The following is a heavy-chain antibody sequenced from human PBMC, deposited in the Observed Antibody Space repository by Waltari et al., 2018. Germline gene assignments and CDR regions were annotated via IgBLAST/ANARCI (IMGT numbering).Heavy chain of an antibody. V-gene: IGHV3-53*01. Sequence: EVQLVESGGGLIQPGGSLRLSCAASGFTVSGKYMIWVRQAPGKGLEWVSGIYSVGSTYDADAVKGRVTISRDTSRNTLYLQMNSLRAEDTAVYYCGSGSAWYGYFDLWGRGTLVTVSS. CDR1: GFTVSGKY. D-gene: IGHD6-19*01. CDR2: IYSVGST. J-gene: IGHJ2*01. CDR3: GSGSAWYGYFDL.